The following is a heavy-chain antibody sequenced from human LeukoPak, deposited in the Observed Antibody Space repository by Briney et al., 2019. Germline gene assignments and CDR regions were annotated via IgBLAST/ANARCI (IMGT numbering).Heavy chain of an antibody. D-gene: IGHD3-10*01. Sequence: PSETLSLTCTVSGGSISSSHYYWGWIRQTPGKVREWIGTIYYSGTTYYNPSLESRATISEDTSKNQFSLTLRSVTAADTAVYYCARQISDYYYYYIDVWGKGTTVTVSS. V-gene: IGHV4-39*01. CDR2: IYYSGTT. J-gene: IGHJ6*03. CDR3: ARQISDYYYYYIDV. CDR1: GGSISSSHYY.